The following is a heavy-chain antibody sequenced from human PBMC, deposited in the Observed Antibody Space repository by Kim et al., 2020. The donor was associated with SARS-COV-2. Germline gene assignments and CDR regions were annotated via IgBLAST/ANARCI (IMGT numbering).Heavy chain of an antibody. D-gene: IGHD6-13*01. V-gene: IGHV4-4*09. J-gene: IGHJ4*02. CDR3: AGPRYSSSWYLYY. Sequence: YNPSLKSRVTISVDTSKNQFSMKLSSVTAADTAVYYCAGPRYSSSWYLYYWGQGTLVTVSS.